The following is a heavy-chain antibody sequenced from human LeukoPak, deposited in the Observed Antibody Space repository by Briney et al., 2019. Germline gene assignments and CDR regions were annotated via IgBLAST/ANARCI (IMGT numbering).Heavy chain of an antibody. J-gene: IGHJ5*02. CDR3: ARVAPDIVVVPAAIHLFDL. Sequence: SETLSLTRTVCGGSMRSSSYYWGWLRQPPGGGLEWIVSIYYSGSTYYNPPLKSRVTISVDTSKNQFSLKLSSVTAADTAVYYCARVAPDIVVVPAAIHLFDLWGQGTLVTVSS. D-gene: IGHD2-2*01. V-gene: IGHV4-39*07. CDR1: GGSMRSSSYY. CDR2: IYYSGST.